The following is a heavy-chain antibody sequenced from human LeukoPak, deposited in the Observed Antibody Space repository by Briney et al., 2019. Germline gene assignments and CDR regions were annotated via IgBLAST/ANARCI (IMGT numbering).Heavy chain of an antibody. CDR1: GFTFSSYG. J-gene: IGHJ5*01. CDR3: AKEGVRGYSYGYGTRNKWFDF. CDR2: ISYDGSTK. Sequence: GGSLRLSCAASGFTFSSYGMHWVRQAPGKGLEWVAVISYDGSTKYYTNSVKGRFTISRDNSKNTLYLQMNSLRAEDTAVYYCAKEGVRGYSYGYGTRNKWFDFWGQGTLVTASS. V-gene: IGHV3-30*18. D-gene: IGHD5-18*01.